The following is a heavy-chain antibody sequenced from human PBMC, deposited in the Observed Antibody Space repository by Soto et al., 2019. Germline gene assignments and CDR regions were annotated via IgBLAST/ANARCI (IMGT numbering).Heavy chain of an antibody. CDR3: ARGRATVSDFDS. Sequence: EVQLVESRGGLVQPGGSLRLSCAASGFTFSNYNMHWVRQATGKGLEWVSAIDTAGGTYYPASVKGRFTISRENAKNSLYLQMNSLRAGDTAVYYCARGRATVSDFDSWGQGTLVTVSS. D-gene: IGHD4-17*01. CDR2: IDTAGGT. V-gene: IGHV3-13*01. CDR1: GFTFSNYN. J-gene: IGHJ4*02.